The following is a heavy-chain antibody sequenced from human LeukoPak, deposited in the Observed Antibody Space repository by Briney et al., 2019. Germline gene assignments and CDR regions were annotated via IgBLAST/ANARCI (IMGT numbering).Heavy chain of an antibody. J-gene: IGHJ3*02. CDR3: ARGVYGNDAFDI. CDR2: ISSSSSYI. Sequence: GGSLRLSCAASGFTFSSYSMNWVRQARGEGREWVSSISSSSSYIYYADSVKGRFTISRDNAKNSLYLQMNRLRAEDTAVYYCARGVYGNDAFDIWGQGTMVTVSS. D-gene: IGHD5/OR15-5a*01. V-gene: IGHV3-21*01. CDR1: GFTFSSYS.